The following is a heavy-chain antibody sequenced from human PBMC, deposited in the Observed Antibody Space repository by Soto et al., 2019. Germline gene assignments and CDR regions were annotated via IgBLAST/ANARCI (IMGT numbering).Heavy chain of an antibody. V-gene: IGHV4-59*11. CDR3: ARGRDWFDP. J-gene: IGHJ5*02. CDR1: GASISSHT. CDR2: ISYSGST. Sequence: PSETLSLTCAVSGASISSHTWTWIRQPPGKGLEWVGYISYSGSTNYNPSLKSRVSISLDTSNNRFSLKVTSVTAADTAVYYCARGRDWFDPWGQGALVTVSS.